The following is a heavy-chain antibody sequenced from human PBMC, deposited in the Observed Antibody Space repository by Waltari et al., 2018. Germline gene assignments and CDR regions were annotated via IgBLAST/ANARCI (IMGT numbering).Heavy chain of an antibody. D-gene: IGHD3-10*01. Sequence: QVQLVQSGAEVKRPGASVKVSCKASGYTFTDYSMHWVRQAPGQGLEWMGIMNPSGGGTTYTQKFQDRVTMTRNTSTNTVYMELSSLRSEDTAVYYCARAGTTLIWGVAEWGQGTLVTVSS. CDR2: MNPSGGGT. V-gene: IGHV1-46*01. J-gene: IGHJ4*02. CDR3: ARAGTTLIWGVAE. CDR1: GYTFTDYS.